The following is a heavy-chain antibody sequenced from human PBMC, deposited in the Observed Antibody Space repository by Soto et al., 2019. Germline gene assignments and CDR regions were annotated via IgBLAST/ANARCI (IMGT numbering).Heavy chain of an antibody. J-gene: IGHJ5*02. Sequence: PGGSLRLSCASSGFTFXSYGMHWVRQAPGKGLEWVAVISYDGSNKYYADSVKGRFTISRDNSKNTLYLQMNSLRAEDTAVYYCAKDRQLWLLWFDPWGQGTLVTVSS. CDR3: AKDRQLWLLWFDP. D-gene: IGHD5-18*01. V-gene: IGHV3-30*18. CDR2: ISYDGSNK. CDR1: GFTFXSYG.